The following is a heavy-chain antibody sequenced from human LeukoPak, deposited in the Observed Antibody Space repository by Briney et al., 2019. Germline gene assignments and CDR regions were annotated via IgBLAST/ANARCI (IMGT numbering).Heavy chain of an antibody. V-gene: IGHV1-2*02. Sequence: ASVKVSCKASGYTFTSYGISWVRQAPGQGLEWMGWINPNSGGTNYAQKFQGRVTMTRDTSISTAYMELSRLRSDDTAVYYCARGNYGDYPIPGYWGQGTLVTVSS. D-gene: IGHD4-17*01. CDR2: INPNSGGT. J-gene: IGHJ4*02. CDR1: GYTFTSYG. CDR3: ARGNYGDYPIPGY.